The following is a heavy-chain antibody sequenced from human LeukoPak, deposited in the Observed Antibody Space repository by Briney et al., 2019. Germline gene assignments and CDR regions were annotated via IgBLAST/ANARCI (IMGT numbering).Heavy chain of an antibody. J-gene: IGHJ4*02. CDR3: ARDFTGGEYLDS. D-gene: IGHD3-16*01. CDR1: GFTFSSFK. CDR2: ISPSSTYV. V-gene: IGHV3-21*04. Sequence: GGSLRLSCAASGFTFSSFKMTWVRQAPGKGLEWVASISPSSTYVYYGDSLNGRVTVSRDNAKCLLFLPMSSLRPDATAAYFCARDFTGGEYLDSWGQGALVSVSS.